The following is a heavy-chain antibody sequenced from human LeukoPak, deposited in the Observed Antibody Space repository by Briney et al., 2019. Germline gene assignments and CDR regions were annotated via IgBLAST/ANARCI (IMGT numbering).Heavy chain of an antibody. J-gene: IGHJ1*01. V-gene: IGHV3-21*01. CDR2: ISSSSSYI. D-gene: IGHD2-15*01. CDR1: GFTFSSYS. Sequence: GGSLRLSCAASGFTFSSYSMNWVRQAPGKGLEWVSSISSSSSYIYYADSVKGRFTISRDNAKNSLYLQMNSLRAEDTAVYYCAKDRWPSTHLSGPLQHWGQGTLVTVSS. CDR3: AKDRWPSTHLSGPLQH.